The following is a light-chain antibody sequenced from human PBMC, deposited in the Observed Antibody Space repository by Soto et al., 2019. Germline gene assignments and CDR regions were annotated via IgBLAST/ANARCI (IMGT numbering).Light chain of an antibody. Sequence: EIVMTQPPATRSVSPGEKATLSCRASQSVSSNLAWYQQKPGQAPRLLIYGASTRATGIPARFSGSGSGTEFTLTISSLQSEDFAVYYCQQYNNWPETFGGGTKV. CDR2: GAS. CDR3: QQYNNWPET. J-gene: IGKJ4*01. V-gene: IGKV3-15*01. CDR1: QSVSSN.